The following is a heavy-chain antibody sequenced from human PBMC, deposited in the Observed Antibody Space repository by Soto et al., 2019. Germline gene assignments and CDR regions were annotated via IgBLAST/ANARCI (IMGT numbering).Heavy chain of an antibody. CDR1: EFTFSVYS. CDR2: ISSGSSYI. D-gene: IGHD3-10*01. Sequence: DVQLEESGGGLVKPGGSLRLSCVASEFTFSVYSMNWVRQAPGKGLEWVSSISSGSSYIYYADSVKGRCTISRDNDKSSLFLHMNSLRVDDTAVYYCTRDRVKIRGGYYHYYGMDVWGQGTTVTVSS. V-gene: IGHV3-21*02. CDR3: TRDRVKIRGGYYHYYGMDV. J-gene: IGHJ6*02.